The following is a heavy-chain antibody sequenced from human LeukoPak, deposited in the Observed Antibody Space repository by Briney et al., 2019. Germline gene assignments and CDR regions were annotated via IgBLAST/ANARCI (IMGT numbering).Heavy chain of an antibody. V-gene: IGHV3-30*18. CDR2: ISYDGSNK. CDR3: AKVGGYDFWSGYFHR. CDR1: GFTFSSYG. Sequence: GRSPRLSCAASGFTFSSYGVHWVRQAPGKGLEWVAVISYDGSNKYYADSVKGRFTISRDNSKNTLYLQMNSLRAEDTAVYYCAKVGGYDFWSGYFHRWGQGTLVTVSS. D-gene: IGHD3-3*01. J-gene: IGHJ5*02.